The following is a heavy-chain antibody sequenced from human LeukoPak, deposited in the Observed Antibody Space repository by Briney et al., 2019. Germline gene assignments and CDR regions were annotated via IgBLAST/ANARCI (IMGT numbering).Heavy chain of an antibody. CDR1: EYTFTDYA. D-gene: IGHD3-9*01. V-gene: IGHV1-3*01. CDR3: ARDPYFDWLLEGNYYYGMDV. J-gene: IGHJ6*02. CDR2: INAGNGNT. Sequence: WASVKVSCKASEYTFTDYAINWVRQAPGQRLEWMGWINAGNGNTKYSQNFQGRVTITRDTSASTAYMELSSLRSEDTAVYYCARDPYFDWLLEGNYYYGMDVWGQGTTVTVSS.